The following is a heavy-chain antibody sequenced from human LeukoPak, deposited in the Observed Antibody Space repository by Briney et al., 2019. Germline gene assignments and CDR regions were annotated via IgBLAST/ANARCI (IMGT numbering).Heavy chain of an antibody. D-gene: IGHD3-22*01. J-gene: IGHJ4*02. Sequence: SVKVSCKASGGTFSSYAISWVRQAPGQGLEWMGGIIPIFGTANYAQKFQGRVTITADESTSTAYMELSSLRSEDTAAYYCARERSWYYDSSVSYFDYWGQGTLVTVSS. CDR1: GGTFSSYA. CDR2: IIPIFGTA. V-gene: IGHV1-69*13. CDR3: ARERSWYYDSSVSYFDY.